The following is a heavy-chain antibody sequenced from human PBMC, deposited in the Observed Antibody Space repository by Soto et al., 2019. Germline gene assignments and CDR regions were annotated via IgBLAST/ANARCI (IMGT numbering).Heavy chain of an antibody. CDR3: AKFREKVWELFAFDI. J-gene: IGHJ3*02. V-gene: IGHV3-30*18. Sequence: GGSLRLSCAASGFTFSSYGMHWVRQAPGKGLEWVAVISYDGSNKYYADSVKGRFTISRDNSKNTLYLQMNSLRAEDTAVYYCAKFREKVWELFAFDIWGQGTMVTVSS. D-gene: IGHD1-7*01. CDR2: ISYDGSNK. CDR1: GFTFSSYG.